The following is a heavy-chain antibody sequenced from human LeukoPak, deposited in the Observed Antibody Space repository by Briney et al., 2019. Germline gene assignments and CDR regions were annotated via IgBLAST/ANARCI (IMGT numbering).Heavy chain of an antibody. CDR3: AREQLGYSYGSHFLMDV. CDR2: ISAYNGNT. J-gene: IGHJ6*02. V-gene: IGHV1-18*01. Sequence: ASVKVSCKASGYTFTSYGISWVRQAPGQGLEWMGWISAYNGNTNYAQKLQGRVNMTTDTSTSTAYMELRSLRSDDTAVYYCAREQLGYSYGSHFLMDVWGQGTTVTVSS. D-gene: IGHD5-18*01. CDR1: GYTFTSYG.